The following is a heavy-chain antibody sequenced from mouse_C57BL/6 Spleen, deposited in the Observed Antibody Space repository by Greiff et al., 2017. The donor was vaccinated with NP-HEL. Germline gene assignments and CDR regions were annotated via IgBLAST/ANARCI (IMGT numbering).Heavy chain of an antibody. CDR2: ISSGGDYI. D-gene: IGHD1-1*01. CDR3: TRETITTVVSYYAMDY. Sequence: EVMLVESGEGLVKPGGSLKLSCAASGFTFSSYAMSWVRQTPEKRLEWVAYISSGGDYIYYADTVKGQFTISRDNARNTLYLQMSSLKSEDTAMYYSTRETITTVVSYYAMDYWGQGTSVTVSS. J-gene: IGHJ4*01. CDR1: GFTFSSYA. V-gene: IGHV5-9-1*02.